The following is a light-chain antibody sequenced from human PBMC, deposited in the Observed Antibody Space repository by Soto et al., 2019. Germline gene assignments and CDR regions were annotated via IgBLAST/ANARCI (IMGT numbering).Light chain of an antibody. V-gene: IGKV3-20*01. J-gene: IGKJ1*01. CDR3: QQYGSSPRGT. CDR2: GAS. Sequence: EIVFTQSPGTLSLSPGERANLSCRASQSVSSSYLAWYQQKPGQAPRLLIYGASSRATGIPDRFSGSGSGTDFTLTISRLEPEDFAVYYCQQYGSSPRGTFGQGTKVDIK. CDR1: QSVSSSY.